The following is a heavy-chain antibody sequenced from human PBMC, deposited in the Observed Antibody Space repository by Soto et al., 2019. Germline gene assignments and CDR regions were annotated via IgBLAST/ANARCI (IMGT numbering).Heavy chain of an antibody. CDR3: ARPGRKNDGFWRGYEI. CDR1: GYAFTSYD. Sequence: QVQLVQSGAEVKKPGASVRVSCKASGYAFTSYDIYWVRQAAEQGLEWVGWMNPNNGNTGYAQKFKGRVTMTRDTSTSTSYMDLRRLTLDDTSVFYCARPGRKNDGFWRGYEIWGQGTTVIVSS. J-gene: IGHJ3*02. D-gene: IGHD3-3*01. CDR2: MNPNNGNT. V-gene: IGHV1-8*01.